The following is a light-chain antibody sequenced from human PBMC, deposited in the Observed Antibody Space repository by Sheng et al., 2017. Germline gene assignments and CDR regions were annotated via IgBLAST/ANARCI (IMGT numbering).Light chain of an antibody. CDR1: NIGTEI. V-gene: IGLV3-21*02. CDR2: DDS. Sequence: SYVLTQPPSVSVAPGETARISCGGSNIGTEIVHWYQQRPGQAPVLFVCDDSDRPSGIPERFSGSNSGNTATLTISRVEAGDEADYYCQVWDSSGDHVVFGGGTKLTV. CDR3: QVWDSSGDHVV. J-gene: IGLJ2*01.